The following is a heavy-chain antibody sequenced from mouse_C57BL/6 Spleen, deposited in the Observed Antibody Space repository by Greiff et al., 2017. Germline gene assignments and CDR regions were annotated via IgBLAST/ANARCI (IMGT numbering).Heavy chain of an antibody. CDR1: GYAFSSSW. CDR2: IYPGGGDT. J-gene: IGHJ2*01. V-gene: IGHV1-82*01. D-gene: IGHD2-4*01. CDR3: ARYHYDYDGAHFDY. Sequence: QVQLQQSGPELVKPGASVKIFCKASGYAFSSSWMNWVKQRPGKGLEWIGRIYPGGGDTNYNGKFKGKATLTADKSSSTAYMQLSSLTSEDSAVYCSARYHYDYDGAHFDYWGQGTTLTVSS.